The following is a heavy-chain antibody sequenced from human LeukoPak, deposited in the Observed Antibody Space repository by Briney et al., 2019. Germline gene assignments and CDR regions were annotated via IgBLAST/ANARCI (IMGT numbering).Heavy chain of an antibody. CDR3: ARDSSGYQ. CDR1: GFTFSTYW. CDR2: VKEDGSEK. Sequence: GGSLRLSCAASGFTFSTYWMSWVRQAPGKGLEWVANVKEDGSEKYYGDSVKGRFTISRDNAKNSLYLQMNSLRAEDTAVYYCARDSSGYQWGQGTLVTVSS. D-gene: IGHD3-22*01. J-gene: IGHJ4*02. V-gene: IGHV3-7*01.